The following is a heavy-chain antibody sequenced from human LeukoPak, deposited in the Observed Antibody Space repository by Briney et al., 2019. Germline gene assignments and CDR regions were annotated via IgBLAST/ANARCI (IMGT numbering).Heavy chain of an antibody. CDR1: GFTFSHYG. J-gene: IGHJ4*02. V-gene: IGHV3-23*01. CDR3: ARDLDNCFDY. Sequence: GGSLRLSCAASGFTFSHYGMTWVRQAPGKGLEWVSAISGSGGSTYYADSVKGRFTISRDNSKNTLYLQMNSLRAEDTAVYYCARDLDNCFDYWGQGTLVTVSS. CDR2: ISGSGGST.